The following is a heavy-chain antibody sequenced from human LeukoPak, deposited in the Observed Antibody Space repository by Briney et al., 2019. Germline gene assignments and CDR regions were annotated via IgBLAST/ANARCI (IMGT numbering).Heavy chain of an antibody. CDR3: ARDLGQYYDTSDNWFDP. V-gene: IGHV3-74*01. D-gene: IGHD3-22*01. Sequence: GGSLRLACEASGFTFNGHWMHWVRQAPGKGLVWVSRINSDGINTSYADSVKGRFTISRDNAKNTLNLQMNSLRAEDTAVYYCARDLGQYYDTSDNWFDPWGQGTLVTVSS. CDR2: INSDGINT. CDR1: GFTFNGHW. J-gene: IGHJ5*02.